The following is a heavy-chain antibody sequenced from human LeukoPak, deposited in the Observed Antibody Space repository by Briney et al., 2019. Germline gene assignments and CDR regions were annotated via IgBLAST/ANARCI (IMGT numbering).Heavy chain of an antibody. D-gene: IGHD4-17*01. J-gene: IGHJ5*02. V-gene: IGHV3-21*01. CDR1: GFTFTSYN. CDR3: ARARGDFQANWFDP. Sequence: GGSLRLSCAASGFTFTSYNMNWVRQAPGKGLEWVSSITSSSSYIYYADSVKGRFTISRDNAKNSLYLQMNSLRAEDTAVYYCARARGDFQANWFDPWGQGTLVTVSS. CDR2: ITSSSSYI.